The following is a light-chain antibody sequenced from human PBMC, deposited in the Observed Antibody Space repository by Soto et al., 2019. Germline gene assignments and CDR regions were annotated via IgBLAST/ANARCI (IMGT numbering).Light chain of an antibody. Sequence: DIQMTQSPSSLSASVGDRVILTCRASQGISDYLAWYQQKPGKVPKLLVYGASTLQSGVPSRFSGSGSGTDFTLTISSLQPEDVATYFCQKYNSAPWTFGQGTKVEIK. CDR3: QKYNSAPWT. V-gene: IGKV1-27*01. CDR2: GAS. J-gene: IGKJ1*01. CDR1: QGISDY.